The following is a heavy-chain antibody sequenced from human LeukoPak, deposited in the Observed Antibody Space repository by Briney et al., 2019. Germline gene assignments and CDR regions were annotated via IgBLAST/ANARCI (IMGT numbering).Heavy chain of an antibody. CDR3: ARDGGGSQFSDAFDI. J-gene: IGHJ3*02. CDR1: GYTFTGYY. D-gene: IGHD1-26*01. CDR2: INPNSGGT. V-gene: IGHV1-2*02. Sequence: GASVKVSCKASGYTFTGYYMHWVRQAPGQGLEWMGWINPNSGGTNYAQKFQDRVTMTRDTSISTAYMELSRLRSEDTAVYYCARDGGGSQFSDAFDIWGQGTMVTVSS.